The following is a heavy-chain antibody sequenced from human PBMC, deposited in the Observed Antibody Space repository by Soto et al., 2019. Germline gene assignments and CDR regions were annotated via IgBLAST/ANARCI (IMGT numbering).Heavy chain of an antibody. Sequence: ASVKVSCKASGYTFTSYGISWVRQAPGQGLEWMGWISAYNGNTNYAQKLQGRVTMTTDASTSTAYMELRSLRSDDTAVYYCARSAWLVKDPDYWGQGTLVTVSS. CDR1: GYTFTSYG. CDR2: ISAYNGNT. J-gene: IGHJ4*02. CDR3: ARSAWLVKDPDY. V-gene: IGHV1-18*01. D-gene: IGHD6-19*01.